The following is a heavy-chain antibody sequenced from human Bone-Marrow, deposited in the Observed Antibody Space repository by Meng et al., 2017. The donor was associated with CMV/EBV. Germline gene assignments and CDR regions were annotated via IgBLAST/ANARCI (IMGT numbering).Heavy chain of an antibody. CDR1: GFTFSSYS. D-gene: IGHD3-3*01. Sequence: GESLKISCAASGFTFSSYSMNWVRQAPGKGLEWVSSISSSSSYIYYADSVKGRFTISRDNAKKSLYLQMNSLRAEDTAVYYCAKRGAEWLPNDAFDIWGQGTMVTVSS. J-gene: IGHJ3*02. CDR2: ISSSSSYI. V-gene: IGHV3-21*04. CDR3: AKRGAEWLPNDAFDI.